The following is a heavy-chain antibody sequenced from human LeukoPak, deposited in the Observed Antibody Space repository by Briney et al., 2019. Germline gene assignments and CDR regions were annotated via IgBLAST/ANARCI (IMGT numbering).Heavy chain of an antibody. Sequence: PSETLSLTCAVSGYSISSGYYWGWIRQPPGKGLEWIGGIYHSGSTYYNPSLKSRVTISVDTSKNQFSLKLSSVTAADTAVYYCARRLEYSSGWYGNDAFDIWGQGTMVTASS. V-gene: IGHV4-38-2*01. J-gene: IGHJ3*02. D-gene: IGHD6-19*01. CDR3: ARRLEYSSGWYGNDAFDI. CDR2: IYHSGST. CDR1: GYSISSGYY.